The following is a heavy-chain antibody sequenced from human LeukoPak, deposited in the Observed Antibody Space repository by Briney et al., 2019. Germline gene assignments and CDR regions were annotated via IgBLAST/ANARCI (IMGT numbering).Heavy chain of an antibody. CDR3: AKGSGIAAAGRFDY. Sequence: PGGSLRLSCAASGFTFSSYAMHWVRQAPGKGLEWVAVISYDGSNKYYADSVKGRFTISGDNSKNTLYLQMNSLRAEDTAVYYCAKGSGIAAAGRFDYWGQGTLVTVSS. V-gene: IGHV3-30*04. J-gene: IGHJ4*02. D-gene: IGHD6-13*01. CDR1: GFTFSSYA. CDR2: ISYDGSNK.